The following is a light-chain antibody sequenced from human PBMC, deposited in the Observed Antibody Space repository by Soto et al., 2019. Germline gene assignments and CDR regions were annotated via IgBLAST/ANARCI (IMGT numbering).Light chain of an antibody. V-gene: IGLV2-8*01. J-gene: IGLJ3*02. CDR1: SSDVGGYNY. Sequence: QSALTQPPSASGSPGQSVTISCTGTSSDVGGYNYVSWYQQHPGKAPKLMIYEVNKRPSGVPDRFSGSKSGNTASLTVSGLQADDEADYYCSSYAGSNKCVFGGGTKLTVL. CDR3: SSYAGSNKCV. CDR2: EVN.